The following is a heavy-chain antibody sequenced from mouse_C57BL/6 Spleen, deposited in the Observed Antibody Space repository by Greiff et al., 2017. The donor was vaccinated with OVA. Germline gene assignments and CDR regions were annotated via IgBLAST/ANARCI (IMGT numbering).Heavy chain of an antibody. CDR3: ARDGVYGNYWFAY. D-gene: IGHD2-1*01. CDR2: IDPSDSET. V-gene: IGHV1-52*01. J-gene: IGHJ3*01. Sequence: QVHVKQPGAELVRPGSSVKLSCKASGYTFTSYWMHWVKQRPIQGLEWIGNIDPSDSETHYNQKFKDKATLTVDKSSSTAYMQLSSLTSEDSAVYYCARDGVYGNYWFAYWGQGTLVTVSA. CDR1: GYTFTSYW.